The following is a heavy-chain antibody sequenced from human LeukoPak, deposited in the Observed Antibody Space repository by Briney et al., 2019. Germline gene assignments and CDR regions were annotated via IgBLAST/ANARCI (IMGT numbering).Heavy chain of an antibody. CDR2: ISYDGSNK. J-gene: IGHJ4*02. CDR3: ARDGRYCSSTSCYNDY. Sequence: GRSLRLSCAASGFTFSSYAMHWVRQAPGKGLEWVAVISYDGSNKYYADSMKGRFTISRDNSKNTLYLQMNSLRAEDTAVYYCARDGRYCSSTSCYNDYWGQGTLVTVSS. CDR1: GFTFSSYA. V-gene: IGHV3-30-3*01. D-gene: IGHD2-2*02.